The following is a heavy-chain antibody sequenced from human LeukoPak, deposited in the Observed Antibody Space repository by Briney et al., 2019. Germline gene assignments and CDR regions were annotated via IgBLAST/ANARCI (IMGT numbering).Heavy chain of an antibody. D-gene: IGHD5-18*01. CDR2: IIPILGIA. V-gene: IGHV1-69*04. CDR3: AIVDTAMATFFDY. CDR1: GGTFSSYA. J-gene: IGHJ4*02. Sequence: GASVKVSCKASGGTFSSYAISWVRQAPGQGLEWMGRIIPILGIANYAQKFQGRVTMTTDTSTSTAYMELRSLRSDDTAVYYCAIVDTAMATFFDYWGQGTLVTVSS.